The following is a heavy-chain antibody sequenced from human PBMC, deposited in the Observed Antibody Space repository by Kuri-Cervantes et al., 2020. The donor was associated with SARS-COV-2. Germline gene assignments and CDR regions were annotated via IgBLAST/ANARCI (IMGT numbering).Heavy chain of an antibody. D-gene: IGHD1-26*01. J-gene: IGHJ4*02. CDR1: GFTFSSYA. CDR2: ISGSGGST. CDR3: AKDTGGATVGGYFDY. V-gene: IGHV3-23*01. Sequence: LSLTCAASGFTFSSYAMSWVRQAPGKGLEWVSAISGSGGSTYYADSVKGRFTISRDNSKNTLYLQMNSLRAEDTAVYYCAKDTGGATVGGYFDYWGQGTLVTVSS.